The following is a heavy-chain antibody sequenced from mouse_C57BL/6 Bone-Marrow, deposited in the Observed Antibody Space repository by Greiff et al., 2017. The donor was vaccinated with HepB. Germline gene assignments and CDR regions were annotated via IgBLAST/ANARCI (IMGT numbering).Heavy chain of an antibody. D-gene: IGHD1-1*01. CDR2: IDPADSYT. J-gene: IGHJ2*01. CDR3: ARENYYGSSWYFDY. CDR1: GYTFTSYW. Sequence: QVQLQQPGAELVMPGASVKLSCKASGYTFTSYWMHWVKQRPGQGLEWIGEIDPADSYTNYNQKFKGKSTLTVDKSSSTAYMQLSSLTSEEAAVYYCARENYYGSSWYFDYWGQGTTLTVSS. V-gene: IGHV1-69*01.